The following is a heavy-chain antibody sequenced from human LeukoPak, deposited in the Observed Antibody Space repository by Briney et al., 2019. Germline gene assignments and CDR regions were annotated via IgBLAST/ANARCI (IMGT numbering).Heavy chain of an antibody. V-gene: IGHV3-23*01. CDR1: GFTFSIDP. Sequence: GGSLRLSCAASGFTFSIDPMTWVRQAPGKGLEWVSSISGDGRSTYRADSVKGRFAISRDNSKNTLYLQMNSLRAEDTAVYYCAKRTTHDYWGQGTLVTVSS. CDR2: ISGDGRST. CDR3: AKRTTHDY. J-gene: IGHJ4*02. D-gene: IGHD1-7*01.